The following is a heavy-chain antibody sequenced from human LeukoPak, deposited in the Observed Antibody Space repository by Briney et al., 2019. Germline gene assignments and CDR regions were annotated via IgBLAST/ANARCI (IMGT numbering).Heavy chain of an antibody. J-gene: IGHJ4*02. CDR1: GYTLTGHY. CDR3: ARDPIVVVPAAITI. Sequence: SVKVSCKASGYTLTGHYIHWVRQAPGQGLEWMGRIIPIFGTANYAQEFQGRVTITTDESTSTAYMELSSLRSEDTAVYYCARDPIVVVPAAITIWGQGTLVTVSS. V-gene: IGHV1-69*05. D-gene: IGHD2-2*01. CDR2: IIPIFGTA.